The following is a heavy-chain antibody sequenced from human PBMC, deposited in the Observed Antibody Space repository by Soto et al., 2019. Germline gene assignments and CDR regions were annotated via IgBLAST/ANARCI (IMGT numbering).Heavy chain of an antibody. CDR1: GGSITRGGYY. J-gene: IGHJ5*02. Sequence: QVQLQESGPGLVKPSETLSLTCTVSGGSITRGGYYWSWIRQHPGKGLEWIGYIYNSGTTYYNPSLQSSXTISVDTSKNQFSLKLTSVTAADTAVYYCARDPAPWGQGTLVTVSS. CDR2: IYNSGTT. CDR3: ARDPAP. V-gene: IGHV4-31*03.